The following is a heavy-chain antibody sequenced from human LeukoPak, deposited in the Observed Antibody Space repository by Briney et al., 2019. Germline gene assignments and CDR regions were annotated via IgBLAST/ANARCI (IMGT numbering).Heavy chain of an antibody. CDR2: IYPGDSDT. D-gene: IGHD5-18*01. CDR3: ARRGPSNVDTAMTNFDY. V-gene: IGHV5-51*01. Sequence: GESLQISCKGSGYRFTSYWIGWVRQMPGKGLEWMGIIYPGDSDTRYSPSFQGQVTISADKSISTAYLQWSSLKASDTAMYYCARRGPSNVDTAMTNFDYWGQGTLVTVSS. J-gene: IGHJ4*02. CDR1: GYRFTSYW.